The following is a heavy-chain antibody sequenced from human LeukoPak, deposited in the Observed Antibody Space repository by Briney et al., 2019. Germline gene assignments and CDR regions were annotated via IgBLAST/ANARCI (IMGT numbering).Heavy chain of an antibody. CDR2: IYYNGDT. CDR3: VRGPYGASISKWFDP. V-gene: IGHV4-59*01. CDR1: RGSISGYS. Sequence: SETLSLTCTVSRGSISGYSWSCLRQSPGGGLECVGYIYYNGDTTDNPSPRSRGTMSVDTSKNQFSLQLRSMTTADTAVYYCVRGPYGASISKWFDPWGQGTQVIVSP. J-gene: IGHJ5*02. D-gene: IGHD4/OR15-4a*01.